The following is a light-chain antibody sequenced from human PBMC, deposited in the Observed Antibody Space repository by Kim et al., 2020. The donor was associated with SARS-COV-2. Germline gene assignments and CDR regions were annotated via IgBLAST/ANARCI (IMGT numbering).Light chain of an antibody. V-gene: IGLV2-14*03. Sequence: GQSITISCTGTSSDVGGYNYVSWYQQHPGKAPKLMIYDVSNRPSGVSNRFSGSKSGNTASLTISGLQAEDEADYYCSSYTSSRTVVFGGGTQLTV. CDR2: DVS. CDR3: SSYTSSRTVV. J-gene: IGLJ2*01. CDR1: SSDVGGYNY.